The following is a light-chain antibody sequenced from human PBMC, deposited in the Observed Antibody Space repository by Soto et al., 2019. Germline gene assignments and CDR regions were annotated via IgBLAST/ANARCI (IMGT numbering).Light chain of an antibody. CDR3: QQYYGTPYT. J-gene: IGKJ2*01. Sequence: DIVMTPSPDSLAVSLGERATIHCKSSQSVLYTSNNKNYLAWYQQRSGKPPNLLIYWASTRESGVPDRFSGSGSGTDFTLTISSLQAEDVAVYYCQQYYGTPYTFCQRTKVDIK. CDR2: WAS. CDR1: QSVLYTSNNKNY. V-gene: IGKV4-1*01.